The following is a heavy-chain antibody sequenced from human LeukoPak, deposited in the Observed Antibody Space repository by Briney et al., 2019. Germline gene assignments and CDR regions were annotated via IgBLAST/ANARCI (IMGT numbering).Heavy chain of an antibody. V-gene: IGHV3-30*18. CDR3: AKVARPGYSSSCYVN. D-gene: IGHD6-13*01. J-gene: IGHJ4*02. CDR1: GFTFSSYG. CDR2: ISYDGSNK. Sequence: GGSLRLSCAVSGFTFSSYGMHWVRQAPGKGLEWVAVISYDGSNKYYADSVKGRFTISRDNSKNTLYLQMNSLRAEDTAVYYCAKVARPGYSSSCYVNWGQGTLVTVSS.